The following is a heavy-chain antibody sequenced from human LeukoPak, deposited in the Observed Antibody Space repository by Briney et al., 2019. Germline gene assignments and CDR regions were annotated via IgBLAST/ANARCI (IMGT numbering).Heavy chain of an antibody. CDR1: GFTFSSYE. V-gene: IGHV3-48*03. J-gene: IGHJ4*02. D-gene: IGHD6-13*01. Sequence: PGGSLRLSCAASGFTFSSYEMNWVRQAPGKGLEWISYISSSGSTMYYADSVKGRFTISRDNAKNSLYLQMNSLRAEDTAIYYCASNSWYALDYWGQGTLVTVSS. CDR3: ASNSWYALDY. CDR2: ISSSGSTM.